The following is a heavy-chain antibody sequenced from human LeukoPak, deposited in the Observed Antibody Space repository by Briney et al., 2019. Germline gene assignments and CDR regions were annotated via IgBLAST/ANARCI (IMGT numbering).Heavy chain of an antibody. V-gene: IGHV3-21*01. CDR2: ISSSSSYI. D-gene: IGHD3-10*01. J-gene: IGHJ6*03. Sequence: KPGGSLRLSCAASGFTFSSYSMNWVRQAPGKGLEWVSSISSSSSYIYYADSVKGRFTISRDNAKNSLYLQMNSLRAEDTAVYYCARAYGSEMLLYYYMDVWGKGTTVTVSS. CDR3: ARAYGSEMLLYYYMDV. CDR1: GFTFSSYS.